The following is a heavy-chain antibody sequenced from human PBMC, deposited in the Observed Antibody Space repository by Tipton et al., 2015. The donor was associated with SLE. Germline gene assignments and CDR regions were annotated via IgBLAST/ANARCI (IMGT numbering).Heavy chain of an antibody. CDR3: ARLDGLRRYFDY. CDR2: IYYSGST. J-gene: IGHJ4*02. CDR1: GGSINSHY. Sequence: TLSLTCAVSGGSINSHYWSWIRQAPQKGLEWMGYIYYSGSTNYNPSLKSRVTISADTSKNQVSLRLTSVTPADTAVYFCARLDGLRRYFDYWGQGTLVTVSS. D-gene: IGHD2-15*01. V-gene: IGHV4-59*11.